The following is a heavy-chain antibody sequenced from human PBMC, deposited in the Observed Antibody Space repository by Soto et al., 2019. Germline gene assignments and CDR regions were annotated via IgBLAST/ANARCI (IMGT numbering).Heavy chain of an antibody. D-gene: IGHD1-20*01. CDR3: ARYNGNESGIEI. Sequence: QVQLAQSGAEVRKPGSSVKVSCKTPGGTYRNYAISWVRQAPVQGLEWMGGIIPLSGTVNYAQNLQGRITITADKCPTTAYMALSSLGPEDTTVYDCARYNGNESGIEISVQVTTVTVSS. J-gene: IGHJ6*02. V-gene: IGHV1-69*06. CDR2: IIPLSGTV. CDR1: GGTYRNYA.